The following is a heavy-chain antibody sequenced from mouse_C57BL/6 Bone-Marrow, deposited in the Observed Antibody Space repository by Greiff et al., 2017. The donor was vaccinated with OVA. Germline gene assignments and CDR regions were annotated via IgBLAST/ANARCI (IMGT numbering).Heavy chain of an antibody. J-gene: IGHJ3*01. CDR2: INPSSGYT. D-gene: IGHD2-4*01. Sequence: VQGVESGAELARPGASVKMSCKASGYTFTSYTMHWVKQRPGQGLEWIGYINPSSGYTKYNQKFKDKATLTADKSSSTAYMQLSSLTSEDSAVYYCARFYYDYDWFAYWGQGTLVTVSA. V-gene: IGHV1-4*01. CDR1: GYTFTSYT. CDR3: ARFYYDYDWFAY.